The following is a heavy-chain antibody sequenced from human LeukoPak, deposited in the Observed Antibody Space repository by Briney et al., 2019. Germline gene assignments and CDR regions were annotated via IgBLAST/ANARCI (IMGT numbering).Heavy chain of an antibody. V-gene: IGHV1-69*13. Sequence: ASVKVSCTASGGTFSSYAISWVRQAPGQGLEWMGGIIPIFGTANYAQKFQGRVTITADESTSTAYMELSSLRSEDTAVYYCARANLDIVVVPAAKGAYYYYGMDVWGQGTTVTVSS. D-gene: IGHD2-2*03. J-gene: IGHJ6*02. CDR2: IIPIFGTA. CDR3: ARANLDIVVVPAAKGAYYYYGMDV. CDR1: GGTFSSYA.